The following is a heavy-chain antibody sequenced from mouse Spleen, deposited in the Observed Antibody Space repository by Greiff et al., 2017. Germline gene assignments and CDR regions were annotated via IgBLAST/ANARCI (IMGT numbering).Heavy chain of an antibody. CDR3: ARDINRAPPSAMDY. D-gene: IGHD3-1*01. Sequence: EVHLVESGGGLVQPGGSLRLSCATSGFTFTDYYMSWVRQPPGKALEWLGFIRNKANGYTTEYSASVKGRFTISRDNSQSILYLQMNTLRAEDSATYYCARDINRAPPSAMDYWGQGTSVTVSS. CDR2: IRNKANGYTT. CDR1: GFTFTDYY. V-gene: IGHV7-3*02. J-gene: IGHJ4*01.